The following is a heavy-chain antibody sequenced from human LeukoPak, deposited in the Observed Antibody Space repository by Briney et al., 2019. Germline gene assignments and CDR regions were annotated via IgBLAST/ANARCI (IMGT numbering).Heavy chain of an antibody. CDR1: GYSFTSYW. Sequence: GESLKISCKGSGYSFTSYWIGWVRQMPGKGLEWMGIIYPGDSETRYSPSFQGQVTISADKSISTAYLQWSSLRASDTAMYYCARPRYGYGNYAFDYCGQGTLVTVSS. J-gene: IGHJ4*02. V-gene: IGHV5-51*01. D-gene: IGHD5-18*01. CDR2: IYPGDSET. CDR3: ARPRYGYGNYAFDY.